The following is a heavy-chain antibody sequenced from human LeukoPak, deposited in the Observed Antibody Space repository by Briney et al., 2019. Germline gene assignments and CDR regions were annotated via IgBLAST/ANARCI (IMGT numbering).Heavy chain of an antibody. Sequence: ASVKVSCKASGYTFTSYGISWVRQAPGQGLEWMGWISAYNGNTNYAQKLQGRVTLTTDTSTSTAYMELRSLRSDDTAVYYCARAHHYYYDSSGYYDWFDPWGQGTLVTVSS. CDR1: GYTFTSYG. V-gene: IGHV1-18*01. D-gene: IGHD3-22*01. J-gene: IGHJ5*02. CDR3: ARAHHYYYDSSGYYDWFDP. CDR2: ISAYNGNT.